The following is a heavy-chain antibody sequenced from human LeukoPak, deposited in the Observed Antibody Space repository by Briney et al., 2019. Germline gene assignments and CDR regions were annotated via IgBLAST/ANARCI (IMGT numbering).Heavy chain of an antibody. V-gene: IGHV4-34*01. D-gene: IGHD6-13*01. CDR3: ARVRAAAGTSWFDP. Sequence: KPSETLSLTCAVYGGSFSGYYWSWIRQPPGKGLEWIGEINHSGSTNYNPSLKSRVTISVDTSQNQFSLKLNSVTAADTAVYYCARVRAAAGTSWFDPWGQGTLVTVSS. CDR2: INHSGST. J-gene: IGHJ5*02. CDR1: GGSFSGYY.